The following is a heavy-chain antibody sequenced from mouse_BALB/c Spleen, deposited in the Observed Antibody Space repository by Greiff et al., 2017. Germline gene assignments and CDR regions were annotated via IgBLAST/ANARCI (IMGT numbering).Heavy chain of an antibody. J-gene: IGHJ1*01. D-gene: IGHD2-4*01. CDR3: TREGNDYDGGDWYFDV. V-gene: IGHV5-6-4*01. CDR2: ISSGGSYT. Sequence: VESGGGLVKPGGSLKLSCAASGFTFSSYTMSWVRQTPEKRLEWVATISSGGSYTYYPDSVKGRFTISRDNAKNTLYLQMSSLKSEDTAMYYCTREGNDYDGGDWYFDVWGAGTTVTVSS. CDR1: GFTFSSYT.